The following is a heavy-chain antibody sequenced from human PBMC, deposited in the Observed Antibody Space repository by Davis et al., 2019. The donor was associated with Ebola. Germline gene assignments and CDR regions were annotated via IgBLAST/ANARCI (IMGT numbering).Heavy chain of an antibody. D-gene: IGHD3-22*01. Sequence: GGSLRLSCAASGFSFGDYQMSWVRQAPGEGLEWLSYISETSTYTDYADSVKGRFTISRDNAKNSLYLQMNSLRVEDTAVYYCVRDHYYGGSGGLYYFDSWGQGTLVTVSS. CDR3: VRDHYYGGSGGLYYFDS. CDR2: ISETSTYT. CDR1: GFSFGDYQ. V-gene: IGHV3-11*06. J-gene: IGHJ4*02.